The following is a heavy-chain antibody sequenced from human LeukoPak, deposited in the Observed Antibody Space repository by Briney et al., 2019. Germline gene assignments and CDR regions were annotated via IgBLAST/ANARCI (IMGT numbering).Heavy chain of an antibody. V-gene: IGHV4-59*01. J-gene: IGHJ5*02. D-gene: IGHD6-13*01. CDR1: GDSMNNYY. Sequence: SETLSLTCTVSGDSMNNYYWSWIRQPPGKGMEYIGSIDYRGSTKYNPSLKSRVTISVDTSKNQFSLRLSSVTAADTAVYYCARGCSAGTPHNWFDPWGQGTLVTVSS. CDR2: IDYRGST. CDR3: ARGCSAGTPHNWFDP.